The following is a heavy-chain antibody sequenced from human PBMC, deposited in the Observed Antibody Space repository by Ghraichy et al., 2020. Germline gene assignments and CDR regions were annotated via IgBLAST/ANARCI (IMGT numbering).Heavy chain of an antibody. V-gene: IGHV3-23*01. CDR1: GFTFGAYA. CDR3: AKWLSLSASTFYGMDV. Sequence: LSLTCAASGFTFGAYAMSWVRQAPGKGLECVSLIGGSGGTTYSADSVKGRFTISRDNSKNTVYLEMNSLRVDDTAVYFCAKWLSLSASTFYGMDVWGQGTTVTVSS. CDR2: IGGSGGTT. D-gene: IGHD2/OR15-2a*01. J-gene: IGHJ6*02.